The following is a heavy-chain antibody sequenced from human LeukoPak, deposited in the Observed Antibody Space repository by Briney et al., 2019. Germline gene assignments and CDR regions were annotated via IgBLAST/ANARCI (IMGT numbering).Heavy chain of an antibody. V-gene: IGHV1-2*02. CDR3: ARESPYCSGGSCYSKTFDY. CDR2: INPNSGGT. Sequence: ASVKVSCKASGYSFSDCYIHWVRQAPGQGLEWMGWINPNSGGTHYAQKFQGRVTITTDESTSTAYMELSSLRSEDTAVYYCARESPYCSGGSCYSKTFDYWGQGTLVTVSS. D-gene: IGHD2-15*01. J-gene: IGHJ4*02. CDR1: GYSFSDCY.